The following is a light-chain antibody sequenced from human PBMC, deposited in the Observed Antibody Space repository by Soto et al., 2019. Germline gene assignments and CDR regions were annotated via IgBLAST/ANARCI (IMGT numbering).Light chain of an antibody. CDR1: SSDVGGYNY. CDR2: EVS. Sequence: QSALTQPASVSGSPGQSITLSCTGTSSDVGGYNYVSWYQQHPGKAPKLMIYEVSNGPSGVSNRFSGSKSGNTASQTISGLQAEDEAAYYCSSYTGSSTYVFGTGTKVTVL. V-gene: IGLV2-14*01. CDR3: SSYTGSSTYV. J-gene: IGLJ1*01.